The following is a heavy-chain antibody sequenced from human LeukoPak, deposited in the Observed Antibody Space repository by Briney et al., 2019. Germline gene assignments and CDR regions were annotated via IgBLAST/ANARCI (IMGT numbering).Heavy chain of an antibody. V-gene: IGHV1-2*06. Sequence: ASVKVTCKASGYTFTDYYIHWVRQAPRQGLEWMGRINCITGDTRSAQKFQGRVTMTRDTSISTAYMQLSSLRSDDTAVYYCAREIAATGAAVDYWGQGILVTVSS. CDR2: INCITGDT. CDR1: GYTFTDYY. J-gene: IGHJ4*02. D-gene: IGHD6-13*01. CDR3: AREIAATGAAVDY.